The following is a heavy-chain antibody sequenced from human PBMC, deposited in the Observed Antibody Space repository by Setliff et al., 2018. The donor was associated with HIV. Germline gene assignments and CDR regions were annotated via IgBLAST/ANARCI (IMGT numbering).Heavy chain of an antibody. V-gene: IGHV4-31*03. D-gene: IGHD3-10*01. Sequence: SETLSLTCTVSGGSINSGHYYWSWIRHYPGKGLEWIGYIYYTGSTYFNPSLKSRVTLSIDTSKNQFSLKLSSVTAADTAVYYCARDRYAGEIDYWGQGTPVTVSS. J-gene: IGHJ4*02. CDR3: ARDRYAGEIDY. CDR2: IYYTGST. CDR1: GGSINSGHYY.